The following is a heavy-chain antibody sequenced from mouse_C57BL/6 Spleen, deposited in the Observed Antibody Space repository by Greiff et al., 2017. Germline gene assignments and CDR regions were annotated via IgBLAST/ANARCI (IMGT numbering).Heavy chain of an antibody. CDR3: ATLLYNYDGGDAMDY. D-gene: IGHD2-12*01. J-gene: IGHJ4*01. CDR2: FHPYNDDT. V-gene: IGHV1-47*01. Sequence: LQESGAELVKPGASVKMSCKASGYTFTTYPIEWMKQNHGKSLEWIGNFHPYNDDTKYNEKFKGKATLTVEKSSSTVYLELSRLTSDDSAVYYCATLLYNYDGGDAMDYWGQGTSVTVSS. CDR1: GYTFTTYP.